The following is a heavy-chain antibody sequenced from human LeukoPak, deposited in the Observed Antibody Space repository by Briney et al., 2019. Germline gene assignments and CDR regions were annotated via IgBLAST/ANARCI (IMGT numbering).Heavy chain of an antibody. CDR2: SSYDGTNK. CDR1: GFNFRDSA. Sequence: PGTSLRLSCAASGFNFRDSAMHWVRQPPGKGLEGVAVSSYDGTNKYYADSVNGRFTISRDNSKNTLFLQMNNPRLEDTAVYYCAADYGDYVSPSDWGQGSLVIVSS. D-gene: IGHD4-17*01. J-gene: IGHJ4*02. CDR3: AADYGDYVSPSD. V-gene: IGHV3-30*04.